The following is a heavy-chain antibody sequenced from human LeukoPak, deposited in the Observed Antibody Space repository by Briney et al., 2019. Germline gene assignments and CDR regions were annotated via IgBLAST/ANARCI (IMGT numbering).Heavy chain of an antibody. D-gene: IGHD2-2*01. CDR1: GYTFTSYG. V-gene: IGHV1-18*01. CDR2: ISAYNGNT. Sequence: ASVTVSCKASGYTFTSYGISWVRPAPGQGLEWMGWISAYNGNTNYAQKLQGRVTMTTDTSTSTAYMELRSLRSDDTAVYYCARAKGYCSSTGCYLFDYWGQGTLVTVSS. J-gene: IGHJ4*02. CDR3: ARAKGYCSSTGCYLFDY.